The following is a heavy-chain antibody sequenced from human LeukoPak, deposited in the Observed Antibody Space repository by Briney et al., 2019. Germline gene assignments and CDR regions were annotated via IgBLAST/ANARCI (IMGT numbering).Heavy chain of an antibody. CDR2: ISWNSGSI. CDR3: ARANYHNN. D-gene: IGHD3-9*01. V-gene: IGHV3-9*01. CDR1: GFTFDDYA. Sequence: GGSLRLSCAASGFTFDDYAMHWVRQAPGKGLEWVSGISWNSGSIGYADSVKGRFTISRDNAKNTVYLQMNSLRAEDTAVYYCARANYHNNWGQGTLVTVSS. J-gene: IGHJ4*02.